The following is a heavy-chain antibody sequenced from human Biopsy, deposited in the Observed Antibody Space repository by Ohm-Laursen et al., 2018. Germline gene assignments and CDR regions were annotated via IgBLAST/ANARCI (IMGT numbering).Heavy chain of an antibody. V-gene: IGHV4-59*11. D-gene: IGHD4-23*01. CDR1: GGSFTGHY. Sequence: TLSLTCTVSGGSFTGHYWSWIRQPPGKGLEWIGHISYTGYTSYKSSLKSRVTISLDTSRKHFSLRLTSLAATDTAVYYCARGSNEYGGLYFPHWGQGTLVTVSS. J-gene: IGHJ1*01. CDR2: ISYTGYT. CDR3: ARGSNEYGGLYFPH.